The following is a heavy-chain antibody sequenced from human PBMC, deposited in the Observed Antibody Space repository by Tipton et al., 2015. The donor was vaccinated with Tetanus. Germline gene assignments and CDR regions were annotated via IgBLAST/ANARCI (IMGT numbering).Heavy chain of an antibody. J-gene: IGHJ5*02. CDR1: GYTFTHYG. CDR2: ISPFNENV. V-gene: IGHV1-18*01. Sequence: QLVQSGAEVKKPGASVKVSCKAPGYTFTHYGVNWVRQAPGQGLEWMGWISPFNENVNYAEKFRGRLTMTTDRSTGTVSMDLRSLKSDDTAIYYGARGRGLGPHEYFEHWGQGTLVTVSS. D-gene: IGHD3/OR15-3a*01. CDR3: ARGRGLGPHEYFEH.